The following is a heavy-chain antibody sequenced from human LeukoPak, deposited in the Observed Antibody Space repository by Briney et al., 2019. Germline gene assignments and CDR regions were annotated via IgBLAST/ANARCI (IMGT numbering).Heavy chain of an antibody. D-gene: IGHD6-13*01. V-gene: IGHV4-38-2*02. CDR3: ARNLIPEQLVVNF. CDR1: GYSISSGYY. J-gene: IGHJ4*02. CDR2: IYHSGST. Sequence: PSETLSLTCTVSGYSISSGYYWGWIRQPPGKGLEWIGSIYHSGSTNYNPSLKSRVTMSVDTSKNQFSLNLQSVTPEDTAVYYCARNLIPEQLVVNFWGQGTLVTVSS.